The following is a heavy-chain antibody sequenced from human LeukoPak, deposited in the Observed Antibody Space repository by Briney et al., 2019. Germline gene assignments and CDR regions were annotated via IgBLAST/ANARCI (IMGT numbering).Heavy chain of an antibody. CDR1: GFTFSNYG. CDR2: IWYDGSNK. CDR3: ARALPAAGNCDY. D-gene: IGHD6-13*01. J-gene: IGHJ4*02. V-gene: IGHV3-33*01. Sequence: QPGGSLRLSGTASGFTFSNYGMHWVRQAPGKGLEGVAVIWYDGSNKYYADSVKGRFTISRDNYKNTLYLPMNSLRVEDTALYYCARALPAAGNCDYWGQGTLVTLSS.